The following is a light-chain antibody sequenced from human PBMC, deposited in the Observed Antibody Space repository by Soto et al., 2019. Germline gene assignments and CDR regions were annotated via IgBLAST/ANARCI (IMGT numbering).Light chain of an antibody. CDR2: DTN. J-gene: IGLJ2*01. Sequence: QAVVTQEPSLTVSPGGTVTLTCASSTGAVTSGHYPYWFQQKPGQAPRTLIYDTNNKHSWTPARFSGYLLGGKAALTLSGAQPEDEAEYHCLLSYSGASVVFGGGTKVTVL. V-gene: IGLV7-46*01. CDR1: TGAVTSGHY. CDR3: LLSYSGASVV.